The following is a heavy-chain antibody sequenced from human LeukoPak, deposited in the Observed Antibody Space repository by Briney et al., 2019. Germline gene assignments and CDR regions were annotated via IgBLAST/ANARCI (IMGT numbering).Heavy chain of an antibody. J-gene: IGHJ6*03. V-gene: IGHV3-49*03. Sequence: PGGSLRLSCTASGFTFGDYAMSWFRQAPGKGLEWVGFIRSKAYGGTTEYAASVKGRFTISIDDSKSIAYLQMNSLKTEDTAVYYSSSSPGGYYYMDVWGKGTTVTVSS. CDR3: SSSPGGYYYMDV. D-gene: IGHD6-6*01. CDR2: IRSKAYGGTT. CDR1: GFTFGDYA.